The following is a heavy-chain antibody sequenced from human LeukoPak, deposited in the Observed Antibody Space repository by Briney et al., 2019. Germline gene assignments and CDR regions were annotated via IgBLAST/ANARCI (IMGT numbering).Heavy chain of an antibody. CDR3: ARGLVVVVPAVYDY. Sequence: SETLSLTCAVLDGSFNGYYWSWIRQPPGKGLEWIGEINHSGSTNYNPSLKSRVTISLDTSKNQFSLKLSSVTAADTAVYYCARGLVVVVPAVYDYRGQGTLVTVSS. V-gene: IGHV4-34*01. D-gene: IGHD2-2*01. CDR1: DGSFNGYY. J-gene: IGHJ4*02. CDR2: INHSGST.